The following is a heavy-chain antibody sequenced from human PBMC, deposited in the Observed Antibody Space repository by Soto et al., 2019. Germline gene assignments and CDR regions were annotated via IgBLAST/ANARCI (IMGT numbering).Heavy chain of an antibody. J-gene: IGHJ4*02. CDR3: ARDVGYYYDKLDC. CDR1: GFTFSSYA. CDR2: ISYDGSNK. D-gene: IGHD3-22*01. Sequence: GGSLRLSCAASGFTFSSYAMHWVRQAPGKGLEWVAVISYDGSNKYYADSVKGRFTISRDNSKNTLYLQMNSLRAEDTAVYYCARDVGYYYDKLDCWGQGTLVTVSP. V-gene: IGHV3-30-3*01.